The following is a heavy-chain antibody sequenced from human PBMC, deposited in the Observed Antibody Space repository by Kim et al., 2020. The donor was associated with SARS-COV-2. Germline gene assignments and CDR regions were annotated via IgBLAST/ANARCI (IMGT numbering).Heavy chain of an antibody. CDR3: ARLKDWAKRPPYFDY. CDR1: GGSISSYY. J-gene: IGHJ4*02. Sequence: SETLSLTCTVSGGSISSYYWSWIRQPPGKGLEWIGYIYYSGSTNYNPSLKSRVTISVDTSKNQFSLKLSSVTAADTAVYYCARLKDWAKRPPYFDYWGQGTLVTVSS. D-gene: IGHD2-21*01. V-gene: IGHV4-59*08. CDR2: IYYSGST.